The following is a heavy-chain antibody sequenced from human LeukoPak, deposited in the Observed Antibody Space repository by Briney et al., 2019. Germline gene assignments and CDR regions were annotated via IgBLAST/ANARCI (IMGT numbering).Heavy chain of an antibody. D-gene: IGHD2-2*01. V-gene: IGHV4-34*01. J-gene: IGHJ4*02. CDR3: ARLRGEDIVVVPAATYWRTFDY. CDR2: INHSGST. CDR1: GGSFSGYY. Sequence: SETPSLTCAVYGGSFSGYYWSWIRQPPGKGLEWIGEINHSGSTNYNPSLKSRVTISVDTSKNQFSLKLSSVTAADTAVYYCARLRGEDIVVVPAATYWRTFDYWGQGTLVTVSS.